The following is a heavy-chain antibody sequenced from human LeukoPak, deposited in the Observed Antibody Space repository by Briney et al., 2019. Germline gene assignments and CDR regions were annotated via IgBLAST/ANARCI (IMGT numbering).Heavy chain of an antibody. D-gene: IGHD7-27*01. CDR2: ISSSSSTI. CDR1: GFTFSSYS. CDR3: ARKTGGSLDI. V-gene: IGHV3-48*01. Sequence: SGGSLRLSCAASGFTFSSYSMNWVRQAPGKGLEWVSYISSSSSTIYYADSVRGRFTISRDNAKNSLYLQMNSLRGEDTAVYYCARKTGGSLDIWGQGTMVTVSS. J-gene: IGHJ3*02.